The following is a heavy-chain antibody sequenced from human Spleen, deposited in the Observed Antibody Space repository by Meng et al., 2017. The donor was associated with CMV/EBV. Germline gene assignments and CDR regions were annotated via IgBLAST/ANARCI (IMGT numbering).Heavy chain of an antibody. V-gene: IGHV4-34*01. CDR2: INHSGST. CDR3: ARGRQRVYDSSGYYSY. Sequence: YGGSCSGYYWSCIRQPPGKGLEWIGEINHSGSTNYNPSLKSRVTISVDTSKNQFSLKLSSVTAADTAVYYCARGRQRVYDSSGYYSYWGQGTLVTVSS. CDR1: GGSCSGYY. J-gene: IGHJ4*02. D-gene: IGHD3-22*01.